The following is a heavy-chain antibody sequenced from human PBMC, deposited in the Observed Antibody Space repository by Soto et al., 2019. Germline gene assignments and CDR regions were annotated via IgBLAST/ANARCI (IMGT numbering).Heavy chain of an antibody. V-gene: IGHV4-59*01. J-gene: IGHJ4*02. CDR3: ARSVAVPGAHIDY. CDR1: GGSISGSY. D-gene: IGHD6-19*01. Sequence: LSLPCSVSGGSISGSYWSWIRQSPGKGLEWLGYVYYTGSTNYSPSLRSRVSISVDTSKNEFSLRLSSVTAADTAVYFCARSVAVPGAHIDYWGQGTQVTVSS. CDR2: VYYTGST.